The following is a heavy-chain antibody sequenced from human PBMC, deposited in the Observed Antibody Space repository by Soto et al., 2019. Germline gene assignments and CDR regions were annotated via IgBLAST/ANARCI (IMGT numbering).Heavy chain of an antibody. CDR2: INAGNGNT. D-gene: IGHD6-19*01. CDR3: ARAVAVPADFDY. J-gene: IGHJ4*02. V-gene: IGHV1-3*05. CDR1: GYTFTVYA. Sequence: QVQLVQSGAEEKKPGASVKVSCKASGYTFTVYAMHWVRQAPGQRLEWMGWINAGNGNTKHSQKFQGRVTITRDTSASTAYMELSSLRAEDTAVYYCARAVAVPADFDYWGQGTLVTVSS.